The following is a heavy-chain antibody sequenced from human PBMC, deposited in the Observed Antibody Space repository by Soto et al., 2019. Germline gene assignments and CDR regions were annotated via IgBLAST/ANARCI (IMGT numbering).Heavy chain of an antibody. J-gene: IGHJ5*02. CDR1: GGSISNYY. V-gene: IGHV4-4*07. D-gene: IGHD6-13*01. CDR2: VSSTGSS. Sequence: PSETLSLTCTVSGGSISNYYWSWIRQPAEKRLEWIGRVSSTGSSYYNPSLKSRVTISVDTSKNQVSLNLTSVTAADTAVYYCARGVPAAGTDWFDPWGQGXLVTVYS. CDR3: ARGVPAAGTDWFDP.